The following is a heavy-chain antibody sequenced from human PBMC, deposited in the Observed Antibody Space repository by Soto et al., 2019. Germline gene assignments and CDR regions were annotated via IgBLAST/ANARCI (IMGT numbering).Heavy chain of an antibody. V-gene: IGHV5-51*01. CDR3: ASQEMATKNVDAFDI. Sequence: GESLKISCKGSGYSFTSYWIAWVRQVPGKGLELMGVIYPGDSDSRYSPSFQGQVSISVDKSISTAYLQWSSLKASDTAMYYCASQEMATKNVDAFDIWGQGTMVTVS. J-gene: IGHJ3*02. CDR2: IYPGDSDS. CDR1: GYSFTSYW. D-gene: IGHD5-12*01.